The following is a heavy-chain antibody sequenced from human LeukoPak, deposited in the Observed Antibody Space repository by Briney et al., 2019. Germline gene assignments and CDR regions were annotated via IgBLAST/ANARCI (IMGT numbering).Heavy chain of an antibody. CDR1: GFTLSSYG. J-gene: IGHJ4*02. D-gene: IGHD2-15*01. V-gene: IGHV3-33*08. Sequence: PGGSLRLSCAVSGFTLSSYGMHWVRQAPGKGLEWVAVIWYDGSKKYYADSVKGRFTISRDNSKNTLDLQMNSLRAEDTAVYYCARETPSADAAFDYWGQGTLVTVSS. CDR3: ARETPSADAAFDY. CDR2: IWYDGSKK.